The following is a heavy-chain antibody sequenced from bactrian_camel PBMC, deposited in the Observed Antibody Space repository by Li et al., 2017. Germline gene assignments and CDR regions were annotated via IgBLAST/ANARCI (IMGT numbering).Heavy chain of an antibody. CDR1: GYTYSSVC. J-gene: IGHJ7*01. CDR2: IYTGTDRT. D-gene: IGHD2*01. Sequence: HVQLVESGGGSVQVGGSLRLSCAASGYTYSSVCMGWFRQAPGKEREGVASIYTGTDRTYYADSVKGRFAISRDNAKNTVYLQMNSLKPEDTAMYYCAKDLGGVGDGPLLDYYAMDYWGKGTQVTV. V-gene: IGHV3S1*01.